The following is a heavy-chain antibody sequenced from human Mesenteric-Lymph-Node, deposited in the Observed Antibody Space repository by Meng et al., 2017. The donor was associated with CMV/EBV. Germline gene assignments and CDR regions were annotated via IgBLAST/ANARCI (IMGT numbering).Heavy chain of an antibody. CDR3: ARESGDSDLLDAFDL. Sequence: GGSLRLSCAASGFTFSSYDMQWVRQAPGKGLEWVSSISDIGGGTYYADSVKGRFTISRDNSKNTLYLQMNSLRAEDTAVYFCARESGDSDLLDAFDLWGQGTMVTVSS. CDR2: ISDIGGGT. J-gene: IGHJ3*01. D-gene: IGHD3-10*01. V-gene: IGHV3-23*01. CDR1: GFTFSSYD.